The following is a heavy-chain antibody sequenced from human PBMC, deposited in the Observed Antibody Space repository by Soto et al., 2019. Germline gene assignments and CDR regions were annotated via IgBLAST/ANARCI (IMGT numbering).Heavy chain of an antibody. D-gene: IGHD2-15*01. Sequence: QVQLQQSGAGLLKPSETLSLTCAVYGESFSGYIWTWIRQTPGKGLQWIGQINHSGSARYNPSLKGRLTISVHTSNSQFSLELSSATAAGTAVYYDAGGLITGSRYSGGGYYFDSWGQGTQVTVSS. V-gene: IGHV4-34*01. CDR1: GESFSGYI. J-gene: IGHJ4*02. CDR3: AGGLITGSRYSGGGYYFDS. CDR2: INHSGSA.